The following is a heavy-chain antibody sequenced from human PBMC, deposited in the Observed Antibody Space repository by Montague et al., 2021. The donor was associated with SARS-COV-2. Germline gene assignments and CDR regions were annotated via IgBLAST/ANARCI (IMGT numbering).Heavy chain of an antibody. D-gene: IGHD3-9*01. V-gene: IGHV4-34*01. CDR2: INHSGST. CDR3: ARGLTELRYFDWYHYYFDN. J-gene: IGHJ4*02. CDR1: GGSFSGYY. Sequence: SETLSLTCAVYGGSFSGYYWSWIRQPPGKGLEWIGEINHSGSTNYNPSLKSRVTISVETSKNQFSLKLSSVTAAATAVYYCARGLTELRYFDWYHYYFDNWGQGTLVTVSS.